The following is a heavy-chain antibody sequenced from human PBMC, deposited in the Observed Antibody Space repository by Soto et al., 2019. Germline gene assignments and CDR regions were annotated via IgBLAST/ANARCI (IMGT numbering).Heavy chain of an antibody. J-gene: IGHJ6*04. D-gene: IGHD5-12*01. Sequence: GGSLRLSCAASGFTFSNAWMSWVRQAPGKGLEWVGRIKSKTDGGTTDYAAPVKSRFTISRDDSKNTLYLQMNSLKTEDTAVYYCTTDTGYSGFGMDVWGKGTTVTVSS. CDR2: IKSKTDGGTT. CDR1: GFTFSNAW. CDR3: TTDTGYSGFGMDV. V-gene: IGHV3-15*01.